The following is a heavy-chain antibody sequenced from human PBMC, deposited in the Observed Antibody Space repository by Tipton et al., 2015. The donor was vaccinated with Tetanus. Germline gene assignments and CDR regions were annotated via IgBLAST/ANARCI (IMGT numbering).Heavy chain of an antibody. CDR2: INEDGSET. J-gene: IGHJ4*02. Sequence: AVSGFTFSTTWFSWVRQAPGKGLEWVASINEDGSETYYGDSVKDRFTISRDNAKNSVYLQMNILKVEDTAIYFCARGSGFTGYNNWGQGTLVPVSS. CDR1: GFTFSTTW. V-gene: IGHV3-7*01. CDR3: ARGSGFTGYNN. D-gene: IGHD5-24*01.